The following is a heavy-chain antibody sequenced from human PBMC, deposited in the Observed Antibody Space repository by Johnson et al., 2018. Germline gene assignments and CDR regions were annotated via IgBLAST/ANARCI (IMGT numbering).Heavy chain of an antibody. Sequence: QVQLQESGGGLVKPGGSLRLSSAASGFTFDDHAMTWIRQAPGKGLECISYISSSGYTIKYTDSVKGRFTTSRDNAQNSLYLQMNSLGAEDTALYYCVREGSVAEVANGFDIWGQGTMVTVSS. J-gene: IGHJ3*02. CDR1: GFTFDDHA. D-gene: IGHD2-8*01. CDR2: ISSSGYTI. CDR3: VREGSVAEVANGFDI. V-gene: IGHV3-11*01.